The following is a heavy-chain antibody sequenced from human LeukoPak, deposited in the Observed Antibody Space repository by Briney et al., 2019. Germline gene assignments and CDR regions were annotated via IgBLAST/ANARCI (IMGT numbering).Heavy chain of an antibody. CDR3: ARLVGATDSPSDY. D-gene: IGHD1-26*01. J-gene: IGHJ4*02. V-gene: IGHV3-7*01. CDR2: IGKDGTGN. CDR1: GFSLSRYW. Sequence: PGGSLRLSCAASGFSLSRYWMSWVRQAPGKGLEWVANIGKDGTGNHYVDSVKGRFTISRDNAKNSLYLQMNSLRAEDTAVYYCARLVGATDSPSDYWGQGSLVTVSS.